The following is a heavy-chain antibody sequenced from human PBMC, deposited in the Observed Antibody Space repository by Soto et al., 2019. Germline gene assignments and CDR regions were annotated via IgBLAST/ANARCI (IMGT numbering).Heavy chain of an antibody. V-gene: IGHV3-21*01. Sequence: EVQLVESGGSLVKPGGSLRLSCAASGFTFNSYSMNWVRQAPGKGLEWVSSISSSSSYIYYADSVQGRFTISRDNAKNSLYLQMNSLRAEDTAVYYCARARRGDNWLDRWGQGTLVTVSS. J-gene: IGHJ5*02. CDR1: GFTFNSYS. D-gene: IGHD3-10*01. CDR3: ARARRGDNWLDR. CDR2: ISSSSSYI.